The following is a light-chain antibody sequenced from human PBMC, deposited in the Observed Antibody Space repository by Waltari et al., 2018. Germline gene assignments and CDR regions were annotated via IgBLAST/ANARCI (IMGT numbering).Light chain of an antibody. J-gene: IGKJ1*01. CDR2: WAS. CDR3: QQHYTTPWT. V-gene: IGKV4-1*01. CDR1: QTVFYSANKKNY. Sequence: DIVMTQSPDSLAVSLGERATINCKSSQTVFYSANKKNYLTWYQHKPGQPPTLLISWASIRESGVPDRVTGSGSGTDFTLTISSLQAEDVAVYYCQQHYTTPWTFGQGTKVEIK.